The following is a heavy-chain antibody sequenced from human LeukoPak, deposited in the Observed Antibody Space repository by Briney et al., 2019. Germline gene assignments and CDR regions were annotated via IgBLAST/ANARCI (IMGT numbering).Heavy chain of an antibody. V-gene: IGHV3-64D*06. CDR1: GLTFSTYM. D-gene: IGHD5-24*01. CDR3: ARRDDYSAYDC. CDR2: ITGNGGST. J-gene: IGHJ4*02. Sequence: GGSLRLSCSASGLTFSTYMMHWVRQAPGKGVETVSAITGNGGSTFYADSVKGRFTISRDNSKNTLYLQMSSLRAEHTAMYYRARRDDYSAYDCWGQGTLGTVSS.